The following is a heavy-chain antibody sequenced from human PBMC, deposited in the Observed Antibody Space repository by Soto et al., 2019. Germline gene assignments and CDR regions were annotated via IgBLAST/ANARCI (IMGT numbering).Heavy chain of an antibody. CDR2: IHYSGST. J-gene: IGHJ4*02. CDR3: ARHMRAVAAQLAY. Sequence: SETLSLTCTVSGGSIRDTIYYWGWIRQPPGKGLEWIGSIHYSGSTHYNPSLKSRVTISVDPSKSQFSLNLTSVTTADTSVHYCARHMRAVAAQLAYWGQGTVVTVSS. CDR1: GGSIRDTIYY. V-gene: IGHV4-39*01. D-gene: IGHD6-19*01.